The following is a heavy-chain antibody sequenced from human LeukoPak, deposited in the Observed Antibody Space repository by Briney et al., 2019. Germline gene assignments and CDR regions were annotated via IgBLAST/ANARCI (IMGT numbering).Heavy chain of an antibody. Sequence: ASVKVSCKASGYTFTSYGISWVRQAPGQGLEWMGLISAYNGNTNYAQELQGRVTMTTDTSTSTAYMELRSLRSDDTAVYYCARVNGIAVAGTGFDYWGQGTLVTVSS. D-gene: IGHD6-19*01. CDR1: GYTFTSYG. J-gene: IGHJ4*02. CDR3: ARVNGIAVAGTGFDY. CDR2: ISAYNGNT. V-gene: IGHV1-18*01.